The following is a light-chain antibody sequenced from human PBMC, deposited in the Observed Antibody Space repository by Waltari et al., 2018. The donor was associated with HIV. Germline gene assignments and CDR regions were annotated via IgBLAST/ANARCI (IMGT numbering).Light chain of an antibody. CDR2: RNN. CDR1: SSNIRRQY. J-gene: IGLJ2*01. CDR3: AAWDDSLL. V-gene: IGLV1-47*01. Sequence: QSVLTQPPSASRTPGQRVTISCSDSSSNIRRQYVYWYQQLPGTDTNRPIYRNNQRPSGVPDRFSGSKSGTSASLAISGLRAEDEADYYCAAWDDSLLFGGGTKLTVL.